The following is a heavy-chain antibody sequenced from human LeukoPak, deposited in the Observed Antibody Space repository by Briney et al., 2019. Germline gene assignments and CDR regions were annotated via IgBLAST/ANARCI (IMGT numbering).Heavy chain of an antibody. CDR3: ARGRRYDILTGYPNYYYYYYMDV. Sequence: SETLSLTCAVYGGSFSGSYWSWVRQPPGEGLEWIGEINHSGSTNSNPSLKSRVSISVDTSKNQLSLKLSSVTAADTAVYYCARGRRYDILTGYPNYYYYYYMDVWGKGTTVTVSS. CDR2: INHSGST. D-gene: IGHD3-9*01. V-gene: IGHV4-34*01. CDR1: GGSFSGSY. J-gene: IGHJ6*03.